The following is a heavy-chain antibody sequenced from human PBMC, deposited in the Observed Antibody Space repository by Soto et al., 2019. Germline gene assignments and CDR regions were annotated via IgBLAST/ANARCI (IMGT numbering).Heavy chain of an antibody. V-gene: IGHV1-69*13. CDR2: IIPIFGTA. D-gene: IGHD2-2*01. Sequence: SVKVSCKASGGTFSIYSISWVRQAPGQGLEWMGGIIPIFGTANYAQKFQGRVTITADESTSTAYMELSSLRSEDTAVYYCARGYCSSTSCYEGIAYYYYGMDVWGQGTTVTVXS. J-gene: IGHJ6*02. CDR3: ARGYCSSTSCYEGIAYYYYGMDV. CDR1: GGTFSIYS.